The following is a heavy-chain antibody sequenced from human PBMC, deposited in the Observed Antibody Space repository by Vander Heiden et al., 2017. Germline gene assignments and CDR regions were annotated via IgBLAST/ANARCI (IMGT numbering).Heavy chain of an antibody. Sequence: EVQVVESGGGLVQPGGSLKLACAGSGFTFSSYWMNWVRQTPGKGLVWVSRITSDGSSTIYADSVKGRFTISRDNTRNTLYLQMNSLRAEDTAVYYCPRGHYYGMDVWGQGITVTVSS. CDR3: PRGHYYGMDV. J-gene: IGHJ6*02. CDR2: ITSDGSST. V-gene: IGHV3-74*01. CDR1: GFTFSSYW.